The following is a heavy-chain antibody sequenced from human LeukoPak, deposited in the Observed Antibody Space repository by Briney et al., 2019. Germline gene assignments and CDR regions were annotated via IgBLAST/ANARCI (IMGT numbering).Heavy chain of an antibody. J-gene: IGHJ3*01. V-gene: IGHV3-21*01. CDR1: GFTFSTYS. CDR3: ARDLMTWQLVLHDAYDV. CDR2: ISSDSKYI. D-gene: IGHD6-13*01. Sequence: PGGSLRLSCAASGFTFSTYSMNWVRQAPGKRLEWVSAISSDSKYIYYPDSVRGRFTVSRDNAKNSLYLQMNSLRAEDTAVYYCARDLMTWQLVLHDAYDVWGQGIMVTVS.